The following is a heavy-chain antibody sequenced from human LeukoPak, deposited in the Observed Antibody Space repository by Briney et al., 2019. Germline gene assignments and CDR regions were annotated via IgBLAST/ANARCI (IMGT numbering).Heavy chain of an antibody. CDR1: GFTFSSYA. Sequence: GRSLRLSCAASGFTFSSYAMSWVRQAPGKGLEWVSAISGSGGSTYYADSVKGRFTISRDNSKNTLYLQMNSLRAEDTAVYYCAKGQRTVLLWFGELFIDYWGQGTLVTVSS. CDR2: ISGSGGST. CDR3: AKGQRTVLLWFGELFIDY. D-gene: IGHD3-10*01. V-gene: IGHV3-23*01. J-gene: IGHJ4*02.